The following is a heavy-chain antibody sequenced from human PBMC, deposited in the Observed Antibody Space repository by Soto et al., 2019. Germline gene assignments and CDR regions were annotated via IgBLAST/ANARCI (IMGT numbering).Heavy chain of an antibody. D-gene: IGHD3-10*01. CDR2: MNPNSGNT. Sequence: ASVKVSCKASGYTFTSYDINWVRQATGQGLEWMGWMNPNSGNTGYAQKFQGRVTMTRNTSISTAYMELSSLRSEDTAVYYCARFDYYYHGMDVWGQGTTVTVSS. J-gene: IGHJ6*02. V-gene: IGHV1-8*01. CDR1: GYTFTSYD. CDR3: ARFDYYYHGMDV.